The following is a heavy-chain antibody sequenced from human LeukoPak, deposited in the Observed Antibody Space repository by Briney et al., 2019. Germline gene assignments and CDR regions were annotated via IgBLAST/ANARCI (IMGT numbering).Heavy chain of an antibody. CDR1: GFAFSDYY. Sequence: TGGSLRLSCAASGFAFSDYYMSWIRQAPGKGLEWVSYISSSGSTIYYADSAKGRFTISRDNAKNSLYLQMNSLRAEDTAVYYSAREGFRNPQTGDYWGQGTLVTVYS. CDR3: AREGFRNPQTGDY. V-gene: IGHV3-11*04. J-gene: IGHJ4*02. CDR2: ISSSGSTI.